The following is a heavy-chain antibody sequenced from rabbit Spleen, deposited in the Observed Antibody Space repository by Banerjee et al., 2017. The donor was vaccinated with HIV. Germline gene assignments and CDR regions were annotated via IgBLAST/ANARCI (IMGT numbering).Heavy chain of an antibody. CDR2: ISAGNSDNT. D-gene: IGHD4-1*01. CDR1: GFSFSNNYV. J-gene: IGHJ4*01. CDR3: ARDGYSRGWGIILYYFNL. V-gene: IGHV1S40*01. Sequence: QSLEESGGGLVKPGASLTLTCTASGFSFSNNYVMCWVRQAPGKGLEWIACISAGNSDNTYYASWAKGRFTISTTSSTTVTLQMTSLTAADTAAYFCARDGYSRGWGIILYYFNLWGPGTLVTVS.